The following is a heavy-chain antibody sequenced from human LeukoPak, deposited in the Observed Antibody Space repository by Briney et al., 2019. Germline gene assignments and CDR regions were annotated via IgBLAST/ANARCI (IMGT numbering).Heavy chain of an antibody. J-gene: IGHJ4*02. CDR2: ISSSSSYI. D-gene: IGHD2-15*01. CDR3: ARGCSGGSCYSLDPPFDY. Sequence: GGSLRLSCAASGFTFSSYSMNWVRQAPGKGLEWVSSISSSSSYIYYADSVKGRFTISRDNAKNSLYLQMNSLRAEDTAVYYCARGCSGGSCYSLDPPFDYWGQGTLVTVSS. V-gene: IGHV3-21*01. CDR1: GFTFSSYS.